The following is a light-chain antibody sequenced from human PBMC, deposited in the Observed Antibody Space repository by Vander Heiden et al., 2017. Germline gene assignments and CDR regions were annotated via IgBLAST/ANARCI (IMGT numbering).Light chain of an antibody. CDR3: QHRSGWLPGT. V-gene: IGKV3-11*01. J-gene: IGKJ1*01. Sequence: EIVLTQSPATLSVSPGEGATLSCRASQSVSSYLAWYQHKPGQAPRLLIYEASNRATGIPARFSGTGSGTDFTLTISSLGPEDFAVYYCQHRSGWLPGTFGQGTKVEIK. CDR2: EAS. CDR1: QSVSSY.